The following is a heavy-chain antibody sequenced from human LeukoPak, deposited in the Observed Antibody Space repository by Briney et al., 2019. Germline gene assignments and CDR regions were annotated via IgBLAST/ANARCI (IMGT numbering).Heavy chain of an antibody. CDR1: GGSISGSY. Sequence: SETLSLTCTVSGGSISGSYWSWIRQPPGQGLEWIGYIYSSGSTNYNPSLKSRVTIGVDTSRNQFSLKLSSVTAADTAVYYCVRRGGRFDTWGQGTLVTVSS. CDR3: VRRGGRFDT. CDR2: IYSSGST. J-gene: IGHJ5*02. V-gene: IGHV4-4*09.